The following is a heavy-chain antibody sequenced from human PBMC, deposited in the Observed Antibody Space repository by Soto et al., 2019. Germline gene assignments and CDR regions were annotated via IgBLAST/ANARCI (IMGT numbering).Heavy chain of an antibody. V-gene: IGHV3-11*01. Sequence: QVQLVETGGGLVKPGGSLRLSCAASEFIFRDSYMSWIRHAPGKGLEWVSSINGDAGTTYYADSVKGRFTISRDNANNLLFLKMSSLRADDTAMYYCARTRYRSCGKDYWCQGTLVTVSS. CDR2: INGDAGTT. CDR3: ARTRYRSCGKDY. CDR1: EFIFRDSY. J-gene: IGHJ4*02. D-gene: IGHD1-1*01.